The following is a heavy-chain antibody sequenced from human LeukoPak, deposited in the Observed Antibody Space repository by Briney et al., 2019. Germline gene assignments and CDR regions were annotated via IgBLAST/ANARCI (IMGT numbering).Heavy chain of an antibody. D-gene: IGHD4-17*01. CDR1: GDSFSSHY. Sequence: SETLSLTCAVSGDSFSSHYWTWIRQSPGTGLEWIGYISHIGRTNYNPSLKSRVTISIDTSKNQFSLKLRSVTAADTAVYYCARDLVTVTKGFDIWGEGTMVSVSS. CDR3: ARDLVTVTKGFDI. CDR2: ISHIGRT. V-gene: IGHV4-59*11. J-gene: IGHJ3*02.